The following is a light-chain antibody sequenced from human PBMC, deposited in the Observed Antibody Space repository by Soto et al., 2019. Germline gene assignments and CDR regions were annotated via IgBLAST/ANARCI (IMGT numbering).Light chain of an antibody. CDR2: GAS. CDR3: QQYNNWPPIT. V-gene: IGKV3-15*01. J-gene: IGKJ5*01. CDR1: QSVSSN. Sequence: EIVMTQSPATLSVSPGERATLSCRASQSVSSNLAWYQQKPGQAPRLLIYGASTRAPGIPARFSGSGSGTEFTLTVSSLQSEDFAVYSYQQYNNWPPITFGQGTRLEIK.